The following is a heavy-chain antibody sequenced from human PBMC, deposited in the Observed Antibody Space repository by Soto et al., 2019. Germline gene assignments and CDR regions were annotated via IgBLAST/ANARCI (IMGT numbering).Heavy chain of an antibody. CDR1: GGSVSSGSYY. Sequence: QVQLQESGPGLVKPSETLSLTCTVSGGSVSSGSYYWSWIRQPPGKGLEWIGYIYYSGSTNYNPSLKSRVTTPVDTSKNQFSLKLSSVTAADTAVYYCARGPYYYETRGGWFDPWGQGTLVTVSS. V-gene: IGHV4-61*01. J-gene: IGHJ5*02. CDR2: IYYSGST. D-gene: IGHD3-22*01. CDR3: ARGPYYYETRGGWFDP.